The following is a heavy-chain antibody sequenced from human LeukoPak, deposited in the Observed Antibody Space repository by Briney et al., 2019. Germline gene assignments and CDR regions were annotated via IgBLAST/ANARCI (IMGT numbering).Heavy chain of an antibody. Sequence: GGSLRLSCAASGFTFSSYAMSWVRQAPGKGLEWVSAISGSGGSTYYADSVKGRFTISRDNSKNTLYLQMNSLRAEDTAVYYCAKEKLFSGITIFGPTHYFDYWGQGTLVTVSS. D-gene: IGHD3-3*01. CDR2: ISGSGGST. CDR3: AKEKLFSGITIFGPTHYFDY. V-gene: IGHV3-23*01. J-gene: IGHJ4*02. CDR1: GFTFSSYA.